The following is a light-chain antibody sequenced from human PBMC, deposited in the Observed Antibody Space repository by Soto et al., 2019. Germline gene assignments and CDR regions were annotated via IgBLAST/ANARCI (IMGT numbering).Light chain of an antibody. J-gene: IGKJ4*01. CDR1: QSVLYSSKNRNY. Sequence: DIVMTHSPHSLAVSLGERATINCNCSQSVLYSSKNRNYLAWYQQKQGQPPKLLIYWASTRQSGVPDRFSGSGYGTDFTLTISSLQAEDVAVYYCQQYFSTPLTFGGGTKVDIK. CDR2: WAS. CDR3: QQYFSTPLT. V-gene: IGKV4-1*01.